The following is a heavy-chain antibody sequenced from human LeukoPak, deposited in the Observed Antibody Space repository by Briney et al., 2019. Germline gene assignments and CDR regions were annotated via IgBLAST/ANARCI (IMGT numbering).Heavy chain of an antibody. CDR1: GFTFSRFW. J-gene: IGHJ4*02. CDR3: AKGLGKSSGWATLDY. V-gene: IGHV3-7*03. Sequence: GGSLRLSCAASGFTFSRFWMSWVRQAPGKGLEWVANIKEDGSDKYYVDSVKGRFTISRDNAKNSLYLQMNSLRAEDTAFYYCAKGLGKSSGWATLDYWGQGTLVTVSS. CDR2: IKEDGSDK. D-gene: IGHD6-19*01.